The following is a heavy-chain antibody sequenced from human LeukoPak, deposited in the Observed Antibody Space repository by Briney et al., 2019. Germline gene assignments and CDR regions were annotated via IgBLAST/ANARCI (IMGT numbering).Heavy chain of an antibody. CDR2: ISAYNGNT. CDR3: ARGRKPDYGDSESFDY. D-gene: IGHD4-17*01. J-gene: IGHJ4*02. Sequence: ASVKVSCKASGYTFTSYGISWVRRAPGQGLEWMGWISAYNGNTNYAQKLQGRVTMTTDTSTSTAYMELRSLRSDDTAVYYCARGRKPDYGDSESFDYWGQGTLVTVSS. V-gene: IGHV1-18*01. CDR1: GYTFTSYG.